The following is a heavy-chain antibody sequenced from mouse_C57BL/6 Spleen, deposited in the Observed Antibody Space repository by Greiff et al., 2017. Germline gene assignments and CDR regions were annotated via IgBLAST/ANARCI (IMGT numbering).Heavy chain of an antibody. CDR3: ARSDDYAFAY. CDR1: GYTFTDYY. CDR2: IYPGSGNT. Sequence: VQLQQSGAELVRPGASVKLSCKASGYTFTDYYINWVKQRPGQGLEWIARIYPGSGNTYYNEKFKGKATLTAEKSSSTAYMQLSSLTSEDSAVYFCARSDDYAFAYWGQGTLVTVSA. J-gene: IGHJ3*01. D-gene: IGHD2-4*01. V-gene: IGHV1-76*01.